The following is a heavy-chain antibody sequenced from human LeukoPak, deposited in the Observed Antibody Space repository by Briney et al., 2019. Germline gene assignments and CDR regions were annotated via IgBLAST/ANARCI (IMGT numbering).Heavy chain of an antibody. CDR3: AKDQAEGSWVMITFGGVIVNPFFDY. CDR1: GFTFSSYW. D-gene: IGHD3-16*02. V-gene: IGHV3-7*01. J-gene: IGHJ4*02. CDR2: IKQDGSEK. Sequence: GGSLRLSCAASGFTFSSYWMSWVRQAPGKGLEWVANIKQDGSEKYYVDSVKGRFTISRDNAKNSLYLQMNSLRAEDTAVYYCAKDQAEGSWVMITFGGVIVNPFFDYWGQGTLVTVSS.